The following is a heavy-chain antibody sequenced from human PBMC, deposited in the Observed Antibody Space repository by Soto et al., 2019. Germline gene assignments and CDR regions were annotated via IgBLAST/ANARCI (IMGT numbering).Heavy chain of an antibody. J-gene: IGHJ4*02. CDR1: GFTFSSYA. Sequence: LRLSCAASGFTFSSYAMHWVRQAPGKGLEWVAVISYDGSNKYYADSVKGRFTISRDNSKNTLYLQMNSLRAEDTAVYYCARYSSSWYGLDYWGQGTLVTVSS. CDR3: ARYSSSWYGLDY. CDR2: ISYDGSNK. D-gene: IGHD6-13*01. V-gene: IGHV3-30-3*01.